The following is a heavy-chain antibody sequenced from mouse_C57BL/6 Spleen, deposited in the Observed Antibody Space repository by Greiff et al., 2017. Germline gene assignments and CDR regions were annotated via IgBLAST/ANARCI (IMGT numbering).Heavy chain of an antibody. CDR2: IWSGGST. J-gene: IGHJ4*01. V-gene: IGHV2-2*01. CDR3: ARNGLGYYGSSYGAMDY. D-gene: IGHD1-1*01. Sequence: VQLQESGPGLVQPSQSLSITCTVSGFSLTSYGVHWVRQSPGKGLEWLGVIWSGGSTDYNAAFISRLSISKDNSKSQVFFKMNSLQADDTAIYYCARNGLGYYGSSYGAMDYWGQGTSVTVSS. CDR1: GFSLTSYG.